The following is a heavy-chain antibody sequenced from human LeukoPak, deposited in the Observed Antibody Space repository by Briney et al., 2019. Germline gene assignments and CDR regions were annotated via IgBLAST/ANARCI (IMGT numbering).Heavy chain of an antibody. J-gene: IGHJ3*02. CDR1: GGSISSYY. D-gene: IGHD4-23*01. V-gene: IGHV4-59*01. CDR2: IYYSGSA. CDR3: AREGTTVVTPSHAFDI. Sequence: PSETLSLTCTVSGGSISSYYWSWIRQPPGKGLEWIGYIYYSGSANYNPSLKSRVTISVDTSKNQFSLKLSSVTAADTAVYYCAREGTTVVTPSHAFDIWGQGTMVTASS.